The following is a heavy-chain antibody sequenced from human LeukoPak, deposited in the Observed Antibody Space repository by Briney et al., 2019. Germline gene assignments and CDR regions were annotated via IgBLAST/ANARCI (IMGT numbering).Heavy chain of an antibody. CDR1: GGSISSGDYY. V-gene: IGHV4-30-4*01. Sequence: PSETLSLTCTVSGGSISSGDYYWSWIRQPPGKGLEWIGYIYYSGSAYYNPSLKSRVTVSVDTSKNQFSLKLSSVTAADTAVYYCARVGHRTPKFGELKLYYFDYWGQGTLVTVSS. CDR2: IYYSGSA. D-gene: IGHD3-10*02. J-gene: IGHJ4*02. CDR3: ARVGHRTPKFGELKLYYFDY.